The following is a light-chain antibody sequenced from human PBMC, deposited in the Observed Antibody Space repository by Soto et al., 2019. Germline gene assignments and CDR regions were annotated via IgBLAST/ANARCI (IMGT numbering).Light chain of an antibody. J-gene: IGKJ4*01. V-gene: IGKV3-15*01. CDR1: QSASSN. CDR2: GAS. CDR3: QQYIRWPLT. Sequence: EIVMTQSPATLSVSPGERATLSCRANQSASSNLAWYQPKPGQAPSLLIYGASTRATGTPARFSGSGSGTEFTLTISSLQSEDFAVYYCQQYIRWPLTFGGGTKVDIK.